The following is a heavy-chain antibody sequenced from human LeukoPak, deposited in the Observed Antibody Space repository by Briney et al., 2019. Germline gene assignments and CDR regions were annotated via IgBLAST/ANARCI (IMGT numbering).Heavy chain of an antibody. V-gene: IGHV1-2*02. Sequence: ASLKVSCKASGYTFTGYSMHWVRQAPGQGLGWMGWINPNRGVTNYAQKFQGRVTMTRDTFISTAYMELSSLRSDDTAVYYCARVGVEGASCYDYWGQGTLVTVSS. D-gene: IGHD2-2*01. CDR2: INPNRGVT. J-gene: IGHJ4*02. CDR1: GYTFTGYS. CDR3: ARVGVEGASCYDY.